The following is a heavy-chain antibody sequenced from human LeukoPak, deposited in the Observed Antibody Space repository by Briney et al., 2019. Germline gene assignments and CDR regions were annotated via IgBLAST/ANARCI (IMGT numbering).Heavy chain of an antibody. CDR2: MNPNSGNT. D-gene: IGHD1-26*01. Sequence: GASVKVSCKASGYTFTSYDINWVRQATGQGLEWMGWMNPNSGNTGYAQKFQGRVTMTRNASISTAYMELSSLRSEDTAVYYCARGIVGATEYYYYYGMDVWGQGITVTVSS. CDR3: ARGIVGATEYYYYYGMDV. CDR1: GYTFTSYD. V-gene: IGHV1-8*01. J-gene: IGHJ6*02.